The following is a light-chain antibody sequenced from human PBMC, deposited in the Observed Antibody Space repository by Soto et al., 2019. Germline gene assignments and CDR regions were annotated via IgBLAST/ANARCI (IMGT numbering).Light chain of an antibody. CDR1: QGLLFSNGYYY. CDR3: LQGDSFPYT. J-gene: IGKJ2*01. Sequence: DIVMTQSPLSLPATPGETASISCRSSQGLLFSNGYYYLEWYQQKPGQSPQLLISLGSNRSRGVPARFSGSGSGTDFTLTISRVEPEDFAVYYCLQGDSFPYTFGHGTKVEIK. V-gene: IGKV2-28*01. CDR2: LGS.